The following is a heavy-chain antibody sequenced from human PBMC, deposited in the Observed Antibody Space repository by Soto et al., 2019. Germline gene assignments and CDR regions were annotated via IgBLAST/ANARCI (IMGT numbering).Heavy chain of an antibody. J-gene: IGHJ5*02. D-gene: IGHD3-16*02. CDR2: ISGSGSDI. CDR1: GFTFRSYS. V-gene: IGHV3-21*06. Sequence: GGSLRLSCAASGFTFRSYSINWVRQAPGKGLEWVSSISGSGSDIYYAESVKGRFTISRDNAKDSLYLQMNSLRAEDTAVYYCARAGDYDYIWGSYRADWFDPWRQGTLVTVSS. CDR3: ARAGDYDYIWGSYRADWFDP.